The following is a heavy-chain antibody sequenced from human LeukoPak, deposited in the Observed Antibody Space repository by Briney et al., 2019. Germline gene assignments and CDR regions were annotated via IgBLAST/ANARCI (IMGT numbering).Heavy chain of an antibody. D-gene: IGHD2-2*01. J-gene: IGHJ4*02. CDR2: IYYSGST. CDR1: GGSINNYY. Sequence: SETLSLTCTVSGGSINNYYWSWIRQPPGKGLEWIGYIYYSGSTNYNPSLKSRVTISVDTSKNQFSLKLSSVTAADTAVYYCARTSSANDYWGQGTLVTVSS. CDR3: ARTSSANDY. V-gene: IGHV4-59*08.